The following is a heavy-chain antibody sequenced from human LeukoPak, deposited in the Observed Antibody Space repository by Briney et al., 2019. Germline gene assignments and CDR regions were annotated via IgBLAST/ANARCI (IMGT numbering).Heavy chain of an antibody. J-gene: IGHJ2*01. CDR3: AKLDYSSESNYNWYFDL. CDR1: GASISTSNYY. Sequence: SETLSLTCTVSGASISTSNYYWGWLRQPPGKGLEWFGSFYYSGSTFYNPSLKSRVTISVDTSKNQFSLKLSSVTAADTALYYCAKLDYSSESNYNWYFDLWGRGTLVTVSS. CDR2: FYYSGST. V-gene: IGHV4-39*01. D-gene: IGHD3-10*01.